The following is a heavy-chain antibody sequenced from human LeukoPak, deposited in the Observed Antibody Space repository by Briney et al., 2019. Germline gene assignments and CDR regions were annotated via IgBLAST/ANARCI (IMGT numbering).Heavy chain of an antibody. V-gene: IGHV1-2*02. D-gene: IGHD3-10*01. CDR1: GYTFTGYY. Sequence: ASVKVSCKTSGYTFTGYYMHWVRQAPGQGLEWIGWINPDSNDSIYAQKFQGRVTLTTDTSNNTAYMELTRLTSDDTAVYYCARRGQDYWGQGTLVTVSS. J-gene: IGHJ4*02. CDR2: INPDSNDS. CDR3: ARRGQDY.